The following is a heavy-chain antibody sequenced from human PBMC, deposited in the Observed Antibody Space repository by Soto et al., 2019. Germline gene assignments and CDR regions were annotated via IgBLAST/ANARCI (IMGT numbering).Heavy chain of an antibody. CDR2: IYPGDSDT. V-gene: IGHV5-51*01. J-gene: IGHJ6*03. D-gene: IGHD2-2*01. CDR3: ARVTCSSTSCYGDYYYMDV. CDR1: GYSFTSYW. Sequence: GESLKISCNGSGYSFTSYWIGWVRQMPGKGLEWMGIIYPGDSDTRYSPSFQGQVTISADKSISTAYLQWSSLKASDTAMYYCARVTCSSTSCYGDYYYMDVWGKETTVTVSS.